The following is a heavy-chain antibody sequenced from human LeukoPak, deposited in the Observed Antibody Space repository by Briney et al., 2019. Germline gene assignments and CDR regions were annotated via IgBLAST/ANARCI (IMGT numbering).Heavy chain of an antibody. CDR1: GFIFSSYA. CDR3: ARELVSLGTGYFDL. CDR2: ITGSSTWT. V-gene: IGHV3-23*01. D-gene: IGHD7-27*01. J-gene: IGHJ2*01. Sequence: PGGSLRLPCAASGFIFSSYAMSWVRQAPGKGLEWVSGITGSSTWTYYADSVKGRFTISRDNSKNTLHLQMDSLRAEDTAIYYCARELVSLGTGYFDLWGRGTLVTVSS.